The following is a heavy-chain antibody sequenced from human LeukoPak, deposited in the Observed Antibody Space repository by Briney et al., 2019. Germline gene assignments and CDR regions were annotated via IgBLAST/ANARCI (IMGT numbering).Heavy chain of an antibody. Sequence: ASVKVSCXASGYTFTSYGISWVRQAPGQGLEWMGWISAYNGNTNYAQKLQGRVTMTTDTSTSTAYMELRSLRSDDTAVYYCARHIVVVTECWFDPWGQGTLVTVSS. CDR3: ARHIVVVTECWFDP. CDR2: ISAYNGNT. J-gene: IGHJ5*02. V-gene: IGHV1-18*01. CDR1: GYTFTSYG. D-gene: IGHD2-21*02.